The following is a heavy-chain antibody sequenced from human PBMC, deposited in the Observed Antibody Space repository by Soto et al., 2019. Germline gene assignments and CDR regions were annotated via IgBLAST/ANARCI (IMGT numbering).Heavy chain of an antibody. J-gene: IGHJ4*02. CDR2: IYYSGST. D-gene: IGHD3-22*01. CDR3: ARQSHYYDSSGYYFDY. CDR1: GGSISSYY. V-gene: IGHV4-59*08. Sequence: ETLSLTCPVSGGSISSYYWSWIRQPPGKGLEWIGYIYYSGSTNYNPSLKSRVTISVDTSKNQFSLKLSSVTAADTAVYYCARQSHYYDSSGYYFDYWGQGTLVTVSS.